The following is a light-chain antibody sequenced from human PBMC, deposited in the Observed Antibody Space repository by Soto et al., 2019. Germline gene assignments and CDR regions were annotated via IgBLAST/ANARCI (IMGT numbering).Light chain of an antibody. CDR1: NIGSKR. Sequence: SYELTQPPSLSVAPGQTARITCGGNNIGSKRVHWYQQKPGQAPVLVVYDDRDRPSWIPERFSVSNSGNTATLTISRVEAGDEADYYCPVWDSSSDLVVFGGGTEVTVL. CDR2: DDR. CDR3: PVWDSSSDLVV. J-gene: IGLJ2*01. V-gene: IGLV3-21*02.